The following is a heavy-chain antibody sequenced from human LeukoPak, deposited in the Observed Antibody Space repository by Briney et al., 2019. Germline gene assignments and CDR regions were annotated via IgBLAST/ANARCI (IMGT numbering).Heavy chain of an antibody. CDR1: GFTFSSYS. J-gene: IGHJ3*02. CDR3: AKDLGLAGASAFDI. V-gene: IGHV3-21*04. D-gene: IGHD1-26*01. Sequence: GGSLRLSCAASGFTFSSYSVNWVRQAPGKGLEWVSSISSSSSYIYYADSVKGRFTISRDNSKNTLYLQMNSLRAEDTAVYYCAKDLGLAGASAFDIWGQGTMVTVSS. CDR2: ISSSSSYI.